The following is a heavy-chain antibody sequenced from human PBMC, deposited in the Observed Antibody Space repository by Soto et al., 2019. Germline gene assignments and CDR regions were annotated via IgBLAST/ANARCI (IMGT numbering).Heavy chain of an antibody. CDR1: GYSFAGHY. V-gene: IGHV1-2*02. CDR2: INPNSGGT. CDR3: ARDLIVAGNSSPHYNWFDP. J-gene: IGHJ5*02. D-gene: IGHD5-12*01. Sequence: ASVKVSCKTSGYSFAGHYLHWVRQAPGQGLDWMGWINPNSGGTIYAQRFQGRVTMTRDTSISTAYMVLTSLRSDDTAVYYCARDLIVAGNSSPHYNWFDPWGQGTLVTVSS.